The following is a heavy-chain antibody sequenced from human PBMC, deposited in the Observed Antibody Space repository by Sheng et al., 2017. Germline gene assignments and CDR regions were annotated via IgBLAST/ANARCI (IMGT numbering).Heavy chain of an antibody. CDR3: ARGGDGDYIGGDYYYMDV. CDR1: GFTFSSYS. J-gene: IGHJ6*03. CDR2: ISSSSSYI. Sequence: EVQLVESGGGLVKPGGSLRLSCAASGFTFSSYSMNWVRQAPGKGLEWVSSISSSSSYIYYADSVKGRFTISRDNAKNSLYLQMNSLRAEDTAVYYCARGGDGDYIGGDYYYMDVWGKGTTVTVSS. V-gene: IGHV3-21*01. D-gene: IGHD4-17*01.